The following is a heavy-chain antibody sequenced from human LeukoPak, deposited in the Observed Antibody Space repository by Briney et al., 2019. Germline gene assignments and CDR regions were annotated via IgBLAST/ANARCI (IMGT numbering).Heavy chain of an antibody. Sequence: PGGSLRLSCAASEFTFSSYAMSWVRQAPGKGLEWVGRIKSKTDGGTTDYAAPVKGRFTISRDDSKNTLYLQMNSLKTEDTAVYYCTTDPRRRVVVIKSFDYWGQGTLVTVSS. V-gene: IGHV3-15*01. D-gene: IGHD3-22*01. CDR1: EFTFSSYA. J-gene: IGHJ4*02. CDR2: IKSKTDGGTT. CDR3: TTDPRRRVVVIKSFDY.